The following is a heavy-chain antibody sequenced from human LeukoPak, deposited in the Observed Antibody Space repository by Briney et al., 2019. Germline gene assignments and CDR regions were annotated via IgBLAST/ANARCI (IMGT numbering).Heavy chain of an antibody. V-gene: IGHV3-23*01. CDR3: AKEITYCSRTSCYVYWYFDL. J-gene: IGHJ2*01. CDR2: ITSSGGNA. Sequence: GGSLRLSCAASGFPFSSYAMTWVRQAPGKGLDWVSGITSSGGNADYADSVKGRFTISRDNSKNTLYLQMNSLRAEDTAVYYCAKEITYCSRTSCYVYWYFDLWGRGTLVTVSS. D-gene: IGHD2-2*01. CDR1: GFPFSSYA.